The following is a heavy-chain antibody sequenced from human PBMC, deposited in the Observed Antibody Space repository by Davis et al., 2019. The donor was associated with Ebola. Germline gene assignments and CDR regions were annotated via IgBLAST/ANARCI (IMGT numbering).Heavy chain of an antibody. J-gene: IGHJ4*02. Sequence: GESLKISCAASGFTFSSYGMHWVRQAPGKGLEWVAFIRYDGSNKYYADSVKGRFTISRDNSKNTLYLQMNSLRAEDTAVYYCAKAYSYGADYWGQGTLVTVSS. CDR2: IRYDGSNK. CDR3: AKAYSYGADY. V-gene: IGHV3-30*02. D-gene: IGHD5-18*01. CDR1: GFTFSSYG.